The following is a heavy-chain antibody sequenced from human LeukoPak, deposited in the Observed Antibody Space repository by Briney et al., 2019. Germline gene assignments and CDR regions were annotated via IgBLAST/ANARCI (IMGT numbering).Heavy chain of an antibody. CDR2: INHSGST. CDR3: ARGGGKDSSGYYWSLDY. V-gene: IGHV4-34*01. J-gene: IGHJ4*02. Sequence: PSETLSLTCAVYGGSFSGYYWGWIRQPPGKGLEWIGEINHSGSTNYNPSLKSRVNISVDTSKNQFSLKLSSVTAADTAVYYCARGGGKDSSGYYWSLDYWGQGTLVTVSS. CDR1: GGSFSGYY. D-gene: IGHD3-22*01.